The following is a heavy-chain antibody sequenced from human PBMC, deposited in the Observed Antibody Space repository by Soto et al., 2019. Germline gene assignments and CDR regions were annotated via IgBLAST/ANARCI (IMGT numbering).Heavy chain of an antibody. CDR2: IWYDGSNK. CDR1: GFTFSSYG. CDR3: ARVPKYSSGWAVFDY. J-gene: IGHJ4*02. V-gene: IGHV3-33*01. Sequence: GSLRLSCAASGFTFSSYGMHWVRQAPGKGLEWVAVIWYDGSNKYYADSVKGRFTISRDNSKNTLYLQMNSLRAEDTAVYYCARVPKYSSGWAVFDYWGQGTLVTVSS. D-gene: IGHD6-19*01.